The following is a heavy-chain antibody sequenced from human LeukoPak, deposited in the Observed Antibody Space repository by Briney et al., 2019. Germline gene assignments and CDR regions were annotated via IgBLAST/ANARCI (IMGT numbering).Heavy chain of an antibody. Sequence: SETLSLTCAVSGYSISSGYYWGWIRQPPGKGLEWIGSIYHSGSTHYNPSLKSRVTISEDTSKSQFSLKLSSVTAADTAVYFCARVGYSFGYGDFDYWGQGTLVTVSS. J-gene: IGHJ4*02. CDR1: GYSISSGYY. V-gene: IGHV4-38-2*01. CDR2: IYHSGST. D-gene: IGHD5-18*01. CDR3: ARVGYSFGYGDFDY.